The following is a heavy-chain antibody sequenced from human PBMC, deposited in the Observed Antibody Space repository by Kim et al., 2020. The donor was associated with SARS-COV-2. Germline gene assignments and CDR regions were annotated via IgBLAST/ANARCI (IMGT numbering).Heavy chain of an antibody. J-gene: IGHJ4*02. CDR3: ARDRLGILTDFDY. D-gene: IGHD3-9*01. V-gene: IGHV4-38-2*02. CDR1: GYSISSGYY. Sequence: SETLSLTCTVSGYSISSGYYWGWIRQPPGKGLEWIGSIYHSGSTYYNPSLKSRVTTSVDTSKNQFSLKLSSVTAADTAVYYCARDRLGILTDFDYWGQGTLVTVSS. CDR2: IYHSGST.